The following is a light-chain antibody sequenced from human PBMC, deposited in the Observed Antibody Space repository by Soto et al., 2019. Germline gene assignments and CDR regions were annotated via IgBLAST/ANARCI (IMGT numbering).Light chain of an antibody. V-gene: IGKV1-9*01. CDR2: AAS. CDR3: QQLNSYPT. Sequence: DIQLTQSPSFLSASVGDRVTITCRASQGISSYLAWYQQKPGKAPKLLIYAASTLQSGVPSRFSDSGSGTEFTLAISSLQPEDFATYFCQQLNSYPTFGQGTRLEIK. J-gene: IGKJ5*01. CDR1: QGISSY.